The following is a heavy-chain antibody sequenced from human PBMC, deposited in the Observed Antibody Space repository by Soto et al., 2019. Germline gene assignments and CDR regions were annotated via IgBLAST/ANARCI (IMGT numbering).Heavy chain of an antibody. CDR2: INAGNGNT. CDR3: ASRQVVAGTNDYYYGMDV. V-gene: IGHV1-3*01. Sequence: ASVKVSCKASGYTFTSYAMHWVRQAPGQRLEWMGWINAGNGNTKYSQKFQGRVTIIRDTAASTAYMELSSLRSEDTAVYYCASRQVVAGTNDYYYGMDVWGQGPTVTVSS. D-gene: IGHD6-19*01. J-gene: IGHJ6*02. CDR1: GYTFTSYA.